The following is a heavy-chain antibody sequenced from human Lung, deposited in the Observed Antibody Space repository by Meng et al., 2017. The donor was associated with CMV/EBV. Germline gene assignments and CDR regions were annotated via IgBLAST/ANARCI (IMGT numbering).Heavy chain of an antibody. V-gene: IGHV4-30-4*08. CDR1: GASISSGYYH. CDR2: IYDSRSGTT. Sequence: QVQLQESGPGLVKPSQXLSLTCTXSGASISSGYYHWSWIRQPPGKGLEYIGHIYDSRSGTTYYNPSLKSRVTISVDTSNNQFSLKVISVTAADTAVYYCANYRVGAGGQGSWGKGTLVTVSS. J-gene: IGHJ5*02. D-gene: IGHD6-13*01. CDR3: ANYRVGAGGQGS.